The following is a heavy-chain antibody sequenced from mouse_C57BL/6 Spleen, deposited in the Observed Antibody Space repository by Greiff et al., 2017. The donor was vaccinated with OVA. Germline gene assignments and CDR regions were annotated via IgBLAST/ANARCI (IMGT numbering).Heavy chain of an antibody. J-gene: IGHJ1*03. V-gene: IGHV5-4*01. D-gene: IGHD2-3*01. CDR2: ISDGGSYT. Sequence: EVQWVESGGGLVKPGGSLKLSCAASGFTFSSYAMSWVRQTPEKRLEWVATISDGGSYTYYPDNVKGRFTNSIDNAKKDLYLQMSHLKSEDPAMYAGEREGDGYYDYWYFDVWGTGTTVTVSS. CDR3: EREGDGYYDYWYFDV. CDR1: GFTFSSYA.